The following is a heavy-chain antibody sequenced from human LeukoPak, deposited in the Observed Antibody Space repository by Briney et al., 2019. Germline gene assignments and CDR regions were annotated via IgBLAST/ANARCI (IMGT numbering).Heavy chain of an antibody. CDR1: GGTFSSYA. D-gene: IGHD3-22*01. Sequence: SVKVSCKASGGTFSSYAISWVRQAPGQGLEWMGGIIPIFGTANYAQKFQGRVTITADESTSTAYMELSSLRSEDTAVYYCAREPHYYDSSGYPLYYYYGMDVWGQGTTVTVSS. V-gene: IGHV1-69*13. CDR2: IIPIFGTA. CDR3: AREPHYYDSSGYPLYYYYGMDV. J-gene: IGHJ6*02.